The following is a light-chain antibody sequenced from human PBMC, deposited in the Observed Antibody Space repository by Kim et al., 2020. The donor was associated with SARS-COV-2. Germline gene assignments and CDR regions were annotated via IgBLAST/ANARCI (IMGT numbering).Light chain of an antibody. Sequence: ASGGDRVTITCRASQDIANSLAWYQQKPGKVPKVLIYAASTLQSGVPSRFSGSGSGTEFTLTIGSLQTEDAATYYCQKYNSAPWTFGPGTKVDIK. CDR1: QDIANS. V-gene: IGKV1-27*01. J-gene: IGKJ1*01. CDR2: AAS. CDR3: QKYNSAPWT.